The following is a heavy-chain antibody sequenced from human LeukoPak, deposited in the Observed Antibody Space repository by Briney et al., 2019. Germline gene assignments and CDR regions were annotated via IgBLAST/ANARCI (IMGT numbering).Heavy chain of an antibody. Sequence: PSETLSLTCTVSGGSVTSYYWSWIRQPPGKGLEWIAYLFYSGTTSYNFSLKSRVTTSVDTSRNQFSLKLTSVSAADTAVYYCARRGNWANYHHYYYMDVWGKGTTVTISS. CDR2: LFYSGTT. J-gene: IGHJ6*03. CDR1: GGSVTSYY. D-gene: IGHD7-27*01. V-gene: IGHV4-59*02. CDR3: ARRGNWANYHHYYYMDV.